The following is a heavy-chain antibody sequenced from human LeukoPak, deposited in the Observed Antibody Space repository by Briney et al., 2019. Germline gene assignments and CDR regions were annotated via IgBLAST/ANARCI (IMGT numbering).Heavy chain of an antibody. CDR3: TTGNVGT. CDR2: IRSKSYGGTT. V-gene: IGHV3-15*01. CDR1: GFTFSNAW. Sequence: KSGRSLRLSCAASGFTFSNAWMSWVRQAPGKGLEWVGRIRSKSYGGTTDYAAPVKGRFTISRDDSENTLSLQMNSLKTEDTAVYYCTTGNVGTWGQGTLVTVSS. J-gene: IGHJ5*02. D-gene: IGHD1-1*01.